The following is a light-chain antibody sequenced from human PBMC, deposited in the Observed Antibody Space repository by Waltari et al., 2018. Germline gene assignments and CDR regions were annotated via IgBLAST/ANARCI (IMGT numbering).Light chain of an antibody. Sequence: EIVLTQSPGTLSLSPGERATLPCRASQSVDSTYLAWYLQKPGQAPRLLIYGASSRATGIPDRFSGSGSGTDFTLTISRLAPDDFAVYYCHQYDISPGTFGQGTRVEIK. J-gene: IGKJ1*01. CDR2: GAS. CDR3: HQYDISPGT. V-gene: IGKV3-20*01. CDR1: QSVDSTY.